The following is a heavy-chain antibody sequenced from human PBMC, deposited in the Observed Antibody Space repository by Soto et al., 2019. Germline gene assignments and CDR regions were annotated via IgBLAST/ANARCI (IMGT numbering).Heavy chain of an antibody. CDR2: IYYSGST. CDR3: ARLNDCSSGTCHWFHDY. Sequence: SETLSLTCTGSGGSISTYYWSWIRQPPGKGLEWLGYIYYSGSTTYNPSLKGRVTISVDTSKNQFSLKLSSVTAADTAVYYCARLNDCSSGTCHWFHDYWGPGTLVTVSS. D-gene: IGHD2-15*01. V-gene: IGHV4-59*08. CDR1: GGSISTYY. J-gene: IGHJ4*02.